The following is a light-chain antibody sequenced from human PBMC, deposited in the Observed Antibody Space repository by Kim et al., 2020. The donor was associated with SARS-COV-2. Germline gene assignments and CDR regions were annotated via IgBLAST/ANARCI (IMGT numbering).Light chain of an antibody. CDR3: QQYRNLWT. V-gene: IGKV1-5*01. CDR2: DAS. CDR1: QSISNW. Sequence: SASVGDRVTITCRANQSISNWLAWYQQKPGKAPKLLINDASSLESGVPSRFSGSGTGTEFTLTISSLQPDDFATYYCQQYRNLWTFGQGTKVDIK. J-gene: IGKJ1*01.